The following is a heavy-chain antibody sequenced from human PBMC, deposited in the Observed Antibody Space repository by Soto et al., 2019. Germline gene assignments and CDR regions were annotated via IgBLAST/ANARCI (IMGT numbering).Heavy chain of an antibody. CDR2: IYSSGST. J-gene: IGHJ4*02. CDR1: GGSISSDDYY. CDR3: ARGGEGNSGYLDY. D-gene: IGHD1-26*01. V-gene: IGHV4-30-4*01. Sequence: QVQLQESGPGLVKPSQTLTLTCTVSGGSISSDDYYWNWIRQSPGKGLEWIGYIYSSGSTYYNLSLKGRVTISVDTSRNQFSLNLRSVTAADTAVFYCARGGEGNSGYLDYWGQGALVTVSS.